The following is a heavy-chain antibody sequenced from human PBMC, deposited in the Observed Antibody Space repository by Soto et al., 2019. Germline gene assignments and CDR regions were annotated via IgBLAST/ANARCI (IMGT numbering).Heavy chain of an antibody. Sequence: SETLSLTCTVSGGSLSSYYWSWIRQPPGKGLEWIGYIYYSGSTNYNPSLKSRVTISVDTSKNQFSLKLSSVTAADTAVYYCARGHSGSYRTGEGYYYGMDVWGQGTTVTVSS. CDR2: IYYSGST. J-gene: IGHJ6*02. CDR1: GGSLSSYY. V-gene: IGHV4-59*01. D-gene: IGHD1-26*01. CDR3: ARGHSGSYRTGEGYYYGMDV.